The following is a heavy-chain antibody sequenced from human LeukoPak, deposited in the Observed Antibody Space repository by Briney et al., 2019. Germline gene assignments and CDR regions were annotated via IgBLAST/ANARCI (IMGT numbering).Heavy chain of an antibody. D-gene: IGHD2-15*01. CDR3: ASPGYCSGSSCYSGYFQH. CDR1: GFTFSDYY. V-gene: IGHV3-11*01. Sequence: GGSLRLSCAASGFTFSDYYMSWIRQAPGKGLEWVSYISSSGSTIYYADSVKGRFTISRDSSKNTLYLQMNSLRAEDTAVYYCASPGYCSGSSCYSGYFQHWGQGTLVTVSS. CDR2: ISSSGSTI. J-gene: IGHJ1*01.